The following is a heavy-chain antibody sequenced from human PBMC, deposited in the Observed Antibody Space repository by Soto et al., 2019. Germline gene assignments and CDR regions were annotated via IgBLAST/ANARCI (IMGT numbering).Heavy chain of an antibody. D-gene: IGHD6-13*01. Sequence: GESLKISCAASGFTFSNAWMSWVRQAPGKGLEWVGRIKSKTDGGTTDYAAPVKGRFTISRDDSKNTLYLQMNSLKTEDTAVYYCTTAKYSSSWYPYFDYWGQGTLVTVSS. CDR2: IKSKTDGGTT. V-gene: IGHV3-15*01. CDR3: TTAKYSSSWYPYFDY. J-gene: IGHJ4*02. CDR1: GFTFSNAW.